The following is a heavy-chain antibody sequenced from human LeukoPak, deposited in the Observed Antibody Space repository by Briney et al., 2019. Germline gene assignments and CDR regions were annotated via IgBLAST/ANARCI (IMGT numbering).Heavy chain of an antibody. CDR1: GFTVSSSY. CDR2: FYRGDST. J-gene: IGHJ5*02. D-gene: IGHD2-2*01. Sequence: PGGSLRLSCAASGFTVSSSYMYWVRQAPGKGLEWVSFFYRGDSTYYAESVRGRFTISRDNSKNTLYLLMNSLIPEDTAVYYCARDRSSTSWFDPWGQGTLVTVSS. CDR3: ARDRSSTSWFDP. V-gene: IGHV3-53*01.